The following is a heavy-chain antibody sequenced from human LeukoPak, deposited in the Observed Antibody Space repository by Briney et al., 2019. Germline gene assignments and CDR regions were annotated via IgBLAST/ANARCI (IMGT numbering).Heavy chain of an antibody. CDR3: AKGEQWLVPGMDV. CDR2: ISYDGSNT. V-gene: IGHV3-30*18. CDR1: GFTFSSYG. D-gene: IGHD6-19*01. Sequence: GRSLRLSCAASGFTFSSYGMHWVRQAPGKGLEWVAVISYDGSNTYYADSVKGRFTISRDNSKNTLYLQMNSLRAEDTAVYYRAKGEQWLVPGMDVWGQGTTVTVSS. J-gene: IGHJ6*02.